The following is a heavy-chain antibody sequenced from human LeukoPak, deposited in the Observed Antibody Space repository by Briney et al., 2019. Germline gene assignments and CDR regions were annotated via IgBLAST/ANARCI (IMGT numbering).Heavy chain of an antibody. J-gene: IGHJ4*02. D-gene: IGHD3-9*01. V-gene: IGHV1-2*02. CDR2: INPNSGGT. CDR3: ATPILTGYY. Sequence: WMGWINPNSGGTNYAQKFQGRVTMTRDTSISTAYMELSRLRSDDTAVYYCATPILTGYYWGQGTLVTVSS.